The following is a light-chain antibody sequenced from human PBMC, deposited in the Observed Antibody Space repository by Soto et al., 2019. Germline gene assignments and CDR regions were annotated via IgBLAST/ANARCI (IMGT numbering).Light chain of an antibody. CDR3: QQYGSSPT. V-gene: IGKV3-20*01. CDR1: QSISSGY. Sequence: EIVMTQSPATLSVSPGERATLSCRASQSISSGYLAWYQQKPGQAPRLLIYGASSRATGIPDRFSGSGSGTDFTLTISRLEPADSAVYYCQQYGSSPTFGGGTKVDIK. J-gene: IGKJ4*01. CDR2: GAS.